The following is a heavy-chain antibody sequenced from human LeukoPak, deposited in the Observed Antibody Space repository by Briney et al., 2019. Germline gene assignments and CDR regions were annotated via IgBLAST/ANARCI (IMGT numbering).Heavy chain of an antibody. CDR3: ARDFDDTYYYDSSGSKGAFDI. V-gene: IGHV3-21*01. CDR2: ISSSSSYI. J-gene: IGHJ3*02. Sequence: PGGFLRLSCAASGFTFSSYSMNWVRQAPGKGLEWVSSISSSSSYIYYADSVKGRFTISRDNAKNSLYLQMNSLRAGDTAVYYCARDFDDTYYYDSSGSKGAFDIWGQGTMVTVSS. CDR1: GFTFSSYS. D-gene: IGHD3-22*01.